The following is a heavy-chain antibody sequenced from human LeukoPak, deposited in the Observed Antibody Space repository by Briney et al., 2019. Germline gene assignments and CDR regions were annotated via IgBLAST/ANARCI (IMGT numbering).Heavy chain of an antibody. J-gene: IGHJ6*03. CDR1: GVSISSSAYH. CDR3: ARNYDYVWGNYDYYYYYMDV. V-gene: IGHV4-61*05. CDR2: IYTSGST. Sequence: PSETLSLTCTVSGVSISSSAYHWGWIRQPPGKGLEWIGRIYTSGSTNYNPSLKSRVTMSVDTSKNQFSLKLSSVTAADTAVYYCARNYDYVWGNYDYYYYYMDVWGKGTTVTTSS. D-gene: IGHD3-16*01.